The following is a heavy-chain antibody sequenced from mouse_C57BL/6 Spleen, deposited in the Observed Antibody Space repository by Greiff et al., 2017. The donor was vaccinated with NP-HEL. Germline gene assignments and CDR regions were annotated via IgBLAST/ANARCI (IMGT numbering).Heavy chain of an antibody. Sequence: QVQLQQSGAELVRPGASVTLSCKASGYTFTDYEMHWVKQTPVHGLEWIGAIDPETGGTAYNQKFKGKAIPTADKSSSTAYMELRSLTSEDSAVYYCTFDYYYGSSGDYWGQGTTLTVSS. CDR2: IDPETGGT. V-gene: IGHV1-15*01. CDR3: TFDYYYGSSGDY. D-gene: IGHD1-1*01. CDR1: GYTFTDYE. J-gene: IGHJ2*01.